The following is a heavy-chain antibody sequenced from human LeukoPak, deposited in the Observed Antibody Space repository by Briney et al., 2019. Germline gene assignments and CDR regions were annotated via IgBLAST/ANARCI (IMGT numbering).Heavy chain of an antibody. J-gene: IGHJ4*02. D-gene: IGHD3-16*01. V-gene: IGHV1-58*01. Sequence: SVKVSCKASGFTSTNFAVQWVRQARGQRLEWIGWIIVGSGATKCAQDFQGRVTITRDLSTSTLYMELRSLTSEDTAVYYCAADLSNPRMGASYLDSWGQGTLVTVSS. CDR3: AADLSNPRMGASYLDS. CDR2: IIVGSGAT. CDR1: GFTSTNFA.